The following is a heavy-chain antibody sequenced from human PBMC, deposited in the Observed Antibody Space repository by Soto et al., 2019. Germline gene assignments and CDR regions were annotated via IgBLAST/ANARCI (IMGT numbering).Heavy chain of an antibody. V-gene: IGHV3-33*01. CDR1: GFTFSSYG. D-gene: IGHD3-10*01. J-gene: IGHJ4*02. CDR3: ARDSVYYGSGSYHFDY. CDR2: IWYDGSNK. Sequence: GGSLRLSCAASGFTFSSYGMHWVRQAPGKGLEWVAVIWYDGSNKYYADSVKGRFTISRDNSKNTLYLQMNSLRAEDTVVYYCARDSVYYGSGSYHFDYWGQGTLVTVSS.